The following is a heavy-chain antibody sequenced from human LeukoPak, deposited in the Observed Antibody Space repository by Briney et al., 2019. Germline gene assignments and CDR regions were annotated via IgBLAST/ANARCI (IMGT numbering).Heavy chain of an antibody. J-gene: IGHJ4*02. CDR2: IDSGDRT. CDR3: ANGPHYQILTGYYKVRSHLDY. Sequence: GGSLRLSCAASGFTVSSNYMNWVRQAPGKGLEWVSVIDSGDRTYYADSVKGRFTISRDNSKNTLYLQMNSLRAEDTAVYSCANGPHYQILTGYYKVRSHLDYWGQGTLVTVSS. CDR1: GFTVSSNY. D-gene: IGHD3-9*01. V-gene: IGHV3-66*02.